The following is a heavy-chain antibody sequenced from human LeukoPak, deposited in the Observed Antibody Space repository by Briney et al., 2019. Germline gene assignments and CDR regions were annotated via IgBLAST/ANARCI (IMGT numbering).Heavy chain of an antibody. D-gene: IGHD3-10*01. CDR2: ISSSSSYI. V-gene: IGHV3-21*01. CDR3: ARGGLDYYGSGSYYRHFDY. Sequence: PGGSLRLSCAASGFTFSSCSMNWVRQAPGKGLEWVSSISSSSSYIYYADSVKGRFTISRDNAKNSLYLQMNSLRAEDTAVYYCARGGLDYYGSGSYYRHFDYWGQGTLVTVSS. CDR1: GFTFSSCS. J-gene: IGHJ4*02.